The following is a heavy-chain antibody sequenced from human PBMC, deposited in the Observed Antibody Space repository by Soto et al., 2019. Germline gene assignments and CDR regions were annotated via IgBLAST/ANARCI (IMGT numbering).Heavy chain of an antibody. CDR3: ARGYSYGQNYFDY. J-gene: IGHJ4*02. V-gene: IGHV3-11*06. Sequence: VQLVESGGGLIQPGGSLRLSCAASGFTVSSNYMSWVRQAPGKGLEWVSYISSSSSYTNYADSVKGRFTISRDNAKNSLYLQMNSLRAEDTAVYYCARGYSYGQNYFDYWGQGTLVTVSS. CDR1: GFTVSSNY. D-gene: IGHD5-18*01. CDR2: ISSSSSYT.